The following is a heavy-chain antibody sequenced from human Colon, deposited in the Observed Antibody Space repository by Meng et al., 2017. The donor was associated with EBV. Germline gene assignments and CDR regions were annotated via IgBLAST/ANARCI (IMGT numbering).Heavy chain of an antibody. Sequence: QVQLQASGPGLVKPSQPLSLTCTVSGGSVRSGGYYWTWIRQHPGKGLEWFGHIYYSGSTFYNPSLKRRVIISIDTSKNQFSLNLRSVTAADTAVYYCARVSSGWDYFDYWGQGTLVTVSS. J-gene: IGHJ4*02. CDR2: IYYSGST. CDR1: GGSVRSGGYY. V-gene: IGHV4-31*03. D-gene: IGHD6-19*01. CDR3: ARVSSGWDYFDY.